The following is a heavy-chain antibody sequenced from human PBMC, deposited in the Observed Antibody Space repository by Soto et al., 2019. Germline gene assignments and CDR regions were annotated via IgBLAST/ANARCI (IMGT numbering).Heavy chain of an antibody. V-gene: IGHV1-58*02. CDR3: AADNYDFWSGYSR. Sequence: SVKVSCKASGFTFTSSAMQWVRQARGQRLEWIGWIVVGSGNTNYAQKFQERVTITRDMSTSTAYMELSSLRSEDTAVYYCAADNYDFWSGYSRWGQGTLVTVSS. CDR2: IVVGSGNT. CDR1: GFTFTSSA. J-gene: IGHJ4*02. D-gene: IGHD3-3*01.